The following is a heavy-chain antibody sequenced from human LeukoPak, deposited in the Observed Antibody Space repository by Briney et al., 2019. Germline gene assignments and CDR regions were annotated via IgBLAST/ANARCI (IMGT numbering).Heavy chain of an antibody. CDR1: GGSISSYY. CDR2: VYTSANT. J-gene: IGHJ3*02. D-gene: IGHD1-26*01. CDR3: ARWSPTHDASDI. V-gene: IGHV4-4*07. Sequence: PSETLSLTCTVSGGSISSYYWSWIRQPAGRGLEWIGRVYTSANTNYNPSLKSRVTMSVDTSKNQFSLKLSSVTAADTAVYYCARWSPTHDASDIWGQGTMVSVSS.